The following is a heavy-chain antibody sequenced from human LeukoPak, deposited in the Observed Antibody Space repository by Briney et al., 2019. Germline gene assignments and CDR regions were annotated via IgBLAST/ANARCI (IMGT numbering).Heavy chain of an antibody. CDR3: ARVSGYYDFWSGYFYYYGMDI. D-gene: IGHD3-3*01. V-gene: IGHV4-59*01. CDR2: IYYSGST. Sequence: SETLSLTCTVSGGSISSNYESWIRQPPGKVLEWIGYIYYSGSTNYNPSLKSRVTISVDTSKNQFSLKLSSVTAADTAVYYCARVSGYYDFWSGYFYYYGMDIWSQGTTVTVSS. J-gene: IGHJ6*02. CDR1: GGSISSNY.